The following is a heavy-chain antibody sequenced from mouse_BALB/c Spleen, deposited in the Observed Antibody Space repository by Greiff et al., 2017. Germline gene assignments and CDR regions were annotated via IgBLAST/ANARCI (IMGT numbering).Heavy chain of an antibody. J-gene: IGHJ1*01. CDR1: GFSLTGYG. Sequence: VKLLESGPGLVAPSQSLSITCTVSGFSLTGYGVNWVRQPPGKGLEWLGMIWGDGSTDYNSALKSRLSISKDNSKSQVFLKMNSLQTDDTARYYCARVDDGYEGYFDVWGEGTTVTVSS. V-gene: IGHV2-6-7*01. D-gene: IGHD2-3*01. CDR3: ARVDDGYEGYFDV. CDR2: IWGDGST.